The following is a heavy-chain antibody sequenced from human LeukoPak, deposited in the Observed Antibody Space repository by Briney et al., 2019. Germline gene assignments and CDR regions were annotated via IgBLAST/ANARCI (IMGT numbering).Heavy chain of an antibody. CDR3: ARDMVRRAIEPNWFDP. D-gene: IGHD3-10*01. CDR2: INPSSGGT. J-gene: IGHJ5*02. V-gene: IGHV1-2*02. Sequence: ASVKVSCKASGYTFTGYYMHWVRQAPGQGLEWMGWINPSSGGTNYAQKFQGRVTMTRDTSISTAYMELSRLRSDDTAVYYCARDMVRRAIEPNWFDPWGQGTLVTVSS. CDR1: GYTFTGYY.